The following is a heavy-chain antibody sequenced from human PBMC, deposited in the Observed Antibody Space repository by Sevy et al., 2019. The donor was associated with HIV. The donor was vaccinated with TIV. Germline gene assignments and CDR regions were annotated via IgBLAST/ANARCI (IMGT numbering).Heavy chain of an antibody. Sequence: GGSLLSCAASGFTFSSYSMNWVRQAPGKGLEWVSYISSSSSTIYYADSVKGRFTISRDNAKNSLYLQMNSLRDEDTAVYYCARDGPPDYYYDSSGYLLGWGQGTLVTVSS. CDR1: GFTFSSYS. V-gene: IGHV3-48*02. CDR3: ARDGPPDYYYDSSGYLLG. J-gene: IGHJ4*02. CDR2: ISSSSSTI. D-gene: IGHD3-22*01.